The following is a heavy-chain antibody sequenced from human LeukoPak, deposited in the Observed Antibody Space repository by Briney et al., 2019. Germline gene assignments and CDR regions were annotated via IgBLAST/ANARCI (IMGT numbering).Heavy chain of an antibody. CDR2: ISSRSSDI. Sequence: GGSLRLSCAASGFSFSTYSMIWVRQAPGKGLEWVSSISSRSSDIYYADSVKGRFTISRDNAKNSLYLQMNSLRAEDTAVYYCARDGLMTTSGWDFDYWGQGTLVTVSS. J-gene: IGHJ4*02. V-gene: IGHV3-21*01. CDR1: GFSFSTYS. CDR3: ARDGLMTTSGWDFDY. D-gene: IGHD6-19*01.